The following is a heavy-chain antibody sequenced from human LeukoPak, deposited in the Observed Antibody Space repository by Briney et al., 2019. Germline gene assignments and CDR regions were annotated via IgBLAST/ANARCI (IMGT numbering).Heavy chain of an antibody. CDR2: IYTSGST. CDR1: GGSISSGSYY. Sequence: PSETLSLTCTVSGGSISSGSYYWSWIRQPAGKGLEWIGRIYTSGSTNYNPSLKSRVTISVDTSKNQFSLKLSSVTAADTAVYYCARDPVPAYAFDIWGQGTTVTVSS. V-gene: IGHV4-61*02. D-gene: IGHD2-2*01. J-gene: IGHJ3*02. CDR3: ARDPVPAYAFDI.